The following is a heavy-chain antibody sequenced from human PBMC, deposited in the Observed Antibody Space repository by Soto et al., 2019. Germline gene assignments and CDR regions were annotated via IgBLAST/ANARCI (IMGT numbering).Heavy chain of an antibody. CDR2: ISSSSSYI. D-gene: IGHD3-10*01. CDR1: GFTFSSYS. J-gene: IGHJ6*03. CDR3: ARGQGGSGLVPGYYYYMDV. V-gene: IGHV3-21*01. Sequence: EVQLVESGGGLVKPGGSLRLSCAASGFTFSSYSMNWVRQAPGKGLEWVSSISSSSSYIYYADSVKGRFTISRDNAKNSLYLQMNSLRPEDTAVYYCARGQGGSGLVPGYYYYMDVWGKGTTVTVSS.